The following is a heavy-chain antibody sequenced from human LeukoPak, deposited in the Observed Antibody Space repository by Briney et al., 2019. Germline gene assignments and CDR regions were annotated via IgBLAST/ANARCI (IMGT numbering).Heavy chain of an antibody. Sequence: GGSLRLSCAASGFTFDDYAMHWVRQAPGKGLEWVSLISGDGGSTYYADSVKGRFTISRDNSKNSLYLQMNSLRTEDTALYYCAKGGPPVPAAIEDYYYYGMDDWGQGTTVTVSS. CDR3: AKGGPPVPAAIEDYYYYGMDD. CDR2: ISGDGGST. J-gene: IGHJ6*02. D-gene: IGHD2-2*01. V-gene: IGHV3-43*02. CDR1: GFTFDDYA.